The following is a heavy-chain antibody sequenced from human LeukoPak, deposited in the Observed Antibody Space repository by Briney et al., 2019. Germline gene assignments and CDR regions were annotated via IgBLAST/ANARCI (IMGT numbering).Heavy chain of an antibody. CDR1: GFTFSSYA. CDR2: ISGSGRTT. Sequence: GGSLRLSCAASGFTFSSYAMSWVRQAPGKGLEWVSGISGSGRTTYYADSVKGRFTISRDNSKNTLYLQMNSLRAEDTAVYFCAKVGATAGTLRIEYFQHWGQAPWSPSPQ. CDR3: AKVGATAGTLRIEYFQH. J-gene: IGHJ1*01. D-gene: IGHD6-13*01. V-gene: IGHV3-23*01.